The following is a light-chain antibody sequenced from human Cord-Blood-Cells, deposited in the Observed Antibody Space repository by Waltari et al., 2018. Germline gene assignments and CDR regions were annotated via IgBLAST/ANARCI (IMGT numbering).Light chain of an antibody. CDR3: QQYNNWPPLT. J-gene: IGKJ4*01. Sequence: EIVMTQSPATLPVSPGERATLSCRASQSVRSNLAWYQQKPGQAPRLLIYGASTRATGIPARFSCSGSGTEFTLTISSLQSEDFAVYYCQQYNNWPPLTFGGGTKVEIK. CDR2: GAS. CDR1: QSVRSN. V-gene: IGKV3-15*01.